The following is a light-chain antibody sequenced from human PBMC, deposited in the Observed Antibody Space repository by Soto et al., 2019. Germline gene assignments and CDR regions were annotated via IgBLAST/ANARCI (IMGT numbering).Light chain of an antibody. CDR3: SSYTSSNTYV. CDR1: SSDVGSYNR. J-gene: IGLJ1*01. CDR2: EVN. Sequence: QSVLTQPPSVSGSPEQSVAISCTGTSSDVGSYNRVSWYQQPPGTAPKVMIYEVNNRPSGVPDRFSGSKSGNTASLTISGLQAEDEADYYCSSYTSSNTYVFGTGTKLTVL. V-gene: IGLV2-18*02.